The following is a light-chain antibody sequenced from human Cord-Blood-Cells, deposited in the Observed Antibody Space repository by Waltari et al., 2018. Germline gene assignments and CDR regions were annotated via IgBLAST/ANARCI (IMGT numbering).Light chain of an antibody. CDR1: SSDVGSYTP. CDR3: CSYAGSSTWV. CDR2: EGS. J-gene: IGLJ3*02. V-gene: IGLV2-23*01. Sequence: QSALTQPASVSGSPGQSITISCTGTSSDVGSYTPVAWYQQHPGKAPKLMIYEGSKRPSGVSNRFSGSKSGNTASLTISGLQAEDEADYYCCSYAGSSTWVFGGGTKLTVL.